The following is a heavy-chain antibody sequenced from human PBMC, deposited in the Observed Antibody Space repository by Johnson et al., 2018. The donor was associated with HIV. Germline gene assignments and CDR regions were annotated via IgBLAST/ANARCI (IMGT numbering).Heavy chain of an antibody. CDR3: ARADGGYDSSAFDAFDI. J-gene: IGHJ3*02. V-gene: IGHV3-30*09. CDR1: GFTFSSYA. D-gene: IGHD3-22*01. CDR2: ISYDGSNK. Sequence: QVQLVESGGGVVQPGRSLRLSCAASGFTFSSYAMHWVRQAPGKGLEWVAVISYDGSNKNYADSVKGRFAFSRDNSKNTLYLQMNSLRAEDTAVYYCARADGGYDSSAFDAFDIWGQGTMVTVSS.